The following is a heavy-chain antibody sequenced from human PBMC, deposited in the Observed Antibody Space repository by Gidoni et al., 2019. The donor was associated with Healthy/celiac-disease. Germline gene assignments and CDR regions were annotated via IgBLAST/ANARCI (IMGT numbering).Heavy chain of an antibody. J-gene: IGHJ5*02. CDR1: GGYISSYY. CDR2: IYYRGST. CDR3: ARDVPYCSGGSCNDNWFDP. D-gene: IGHD2-15*01. V-gene: IGHV4-59*01. Sequence: QVQLQESGPGLVKPSETLSLTCTVSGGYISSYYWSWIRQPPGKGLEWIGYIYYRGSTTYTPSLKSRVTISVDTSKNQCSLKLSSVTAADTAVYYCARDVPYCSGGSCNDNWFDPWGQGTLVTVSS.